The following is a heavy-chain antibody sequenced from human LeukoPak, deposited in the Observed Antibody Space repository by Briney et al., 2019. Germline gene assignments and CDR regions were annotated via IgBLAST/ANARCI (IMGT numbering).Heavy chain of an antibody. CDR3: ARGQPTDAFDI. Sequence: SETLSLTCTVSGGSISSGSYYWSWIRQPAGKGLEWIGRIYTSGSTNYNPSLKSRVTISVDTSKNQLSLKLSSVSAADTAVYYCARGQPTDAFDIWGQGTMVTVSS. CDR1: GGSISSGSYY. D-gene: IGHD6-13*01. J-gene: IGHJ3*02. V-gene: IGHV4-61*02. CDR2: IYTSGST.